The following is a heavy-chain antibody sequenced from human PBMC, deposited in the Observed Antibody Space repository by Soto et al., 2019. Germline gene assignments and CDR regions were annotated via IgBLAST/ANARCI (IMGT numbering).Heavy chain of an antibody. CDR3: ARHPGWFGELLVCWFDP. Sequence: PSETLSLTCTVSGGSISSSSYYWGWIRQPPGKGLEWIGSIYYSGSTYYNPSLKSRVTISVDTSKNQFSLKLSSVTAADTAVYYCARHPGWFGELLVCWFDPWGQGTLVTVPS. CDR2: IYYSGST. CDR1: GGSISSSSYY. D-gene: IGHD3-10*01. V-gene: IGHV4-39*01. J-gene: IGHJ5*02.